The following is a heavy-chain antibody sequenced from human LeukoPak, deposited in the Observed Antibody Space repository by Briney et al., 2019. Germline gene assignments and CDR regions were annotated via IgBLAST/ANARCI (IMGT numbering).Heavy chain of an antibody. Sequence: SETLSLTCAVSVASISNYYWSWIRQALGKGLEWIGYISTSGSTNYNPSLKSRVSISLDTSNNRFSLNLNFVTAADTAVYFCASPRTSYRYTFDYWGPGALVTVSS. CDR2: ISTSGST. J-gene: IGHJ4*02. V-gene: IGHV4-4*09. CDR1: VASISNYY. D-gene: IGHD5-18*01. CDR3: ASPRTSYRYTFDY.